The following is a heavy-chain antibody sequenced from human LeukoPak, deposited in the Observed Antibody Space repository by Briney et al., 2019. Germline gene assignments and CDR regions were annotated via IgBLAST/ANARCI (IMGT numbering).Heavy chain of an antibody. CDR2: IYTSGST. J-gene: IGHJ2*01. CDR1: GGSISSYY. D-gene: IGHD6-19*01. V-gene: IGHV4-4*07. Sequence: PSETLSLTCTVSGGSISSYYWSWIRQPAGKGLEWIGRIYTSGSTNYNPSLKSRVTMSVDTSKNQFSLKLSSVTAADTAVYYCARGGVAVALGRYFDLWGRGTLVTVSS. CDR3: ARGGVAVALGRYFDL.